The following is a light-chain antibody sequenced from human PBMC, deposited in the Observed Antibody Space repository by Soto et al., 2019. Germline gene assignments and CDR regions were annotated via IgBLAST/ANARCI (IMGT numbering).Light chain of an antibody. V-gene: IGKV1-27*01. CDR1: QGIGAH. J-gene: IGKJ1*01. CDR2: AAS. CDR3: QKYDSAPLT. Sequence: DIQMTQSPSSLSASVGDRVTITCRASQGIGAHLDWYQQKPGKAPKLLIYAASDLQSGVPSRFSGSGSGTDFTLTISSLQPEDVATYYGQKYDSAPLTFGQGNKGEIK.